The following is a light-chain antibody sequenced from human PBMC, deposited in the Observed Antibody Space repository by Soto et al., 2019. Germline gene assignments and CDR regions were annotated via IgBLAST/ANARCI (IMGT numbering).Light chain of an antibody. Sequence: QSALTQPASVSGSPGQSITISCTGTSSDVGSYNLVSWYQQHPGKAPKLMIYEGSKRPSGVSNRFSGSKSGNTASLTSSGLQAEDEADYYCCSYAGSSTDVVFGGGTKRTV. CDR2: EGS. CDR3: CSYAGSSTDVV. CDR1: SSDVGSYNL. V-gene: IGLV2-23*01. J-gene: IGLJ2*01.